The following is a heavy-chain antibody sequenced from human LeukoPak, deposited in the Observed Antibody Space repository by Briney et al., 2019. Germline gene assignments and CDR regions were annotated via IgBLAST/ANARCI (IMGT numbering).Heavy chain of an antibody. CDR2: INPDSGGT. D-gene: IGHD4-17*01. V-gene: IGHV1-2*02. Sequence: ASVTVSFKASGYTFTVYYMHWVRQAPGQGLEWMGWINPDSGGTNYAQKFQGRVTMTRDTSISTAYMELTRLRSDDTAVYYCARAFTGTSRRYGDYWFDPWGQGTLVTVSS. CDR3: ARAFTGTSRRYGDYWFDP. J-gene: IGHJ5*02. CDR1: GYTFTVYY.